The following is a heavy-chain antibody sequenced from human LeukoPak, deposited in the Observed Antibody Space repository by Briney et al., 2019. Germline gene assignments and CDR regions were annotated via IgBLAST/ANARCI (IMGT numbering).Heavy chain of an antibody. J-gene: IGHJ5*02. D-gene: IGHD2-15*01. CDR2: MNPRSGNT. CDR3: ARDQDIVVVVAALRQREMGGFDP. CDR1: GYTFTNYD. Sequence: ASVKVSCKASGYTFTNYDINWVRQATGQGPEWMGWMNPRSGNTGYAQKFRGRVTMTRNTSISTAYMELSSLRSDDTAVYYCARDQDIVVVVAALRQREMGGFDPWGQGTLVTASS. V-gene: IGHV1-8*01.